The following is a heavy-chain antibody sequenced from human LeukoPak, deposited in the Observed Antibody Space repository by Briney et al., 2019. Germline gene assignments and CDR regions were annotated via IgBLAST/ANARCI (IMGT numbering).Heavy chain of an antibody. CDR2: INSDGSST. CDR3: ARGGDILTGPADY. Sequence: GGSLRLSCSASGFTFSNYAIHWVRQAPGKGLVWVSRINSDGSSTSYADSVKGRFTISRDNAKNTLYLQMNSLRAEDTAVYYCARGGDILTGPADYWGQGTLVTVSS. J-gene: IGHJ4*02. V-gene: IGHV3-74*01. D-gene: IGHD3-9*01. CDR1: GFTFSNYA.